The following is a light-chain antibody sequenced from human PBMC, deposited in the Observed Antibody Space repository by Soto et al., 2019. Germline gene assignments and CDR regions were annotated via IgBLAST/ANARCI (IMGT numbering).Light chain of an antibody. CDR1: QSVSSSY. CDR2: GAS. V-gene: IGKV3-20*01. CDR3: QQYGSSPMYT. Sequence: EIVLTQSPGTLSLSPGERATLSCRASQSVSSSYLAWYQQKPGQAPRLLIYGASSGATGIPDRFSGSGSGTDFTLTISRLEPEDFAVYYCQQYGSSPMYTFGQGTKVDI. J-gene: IGKJ2*01.